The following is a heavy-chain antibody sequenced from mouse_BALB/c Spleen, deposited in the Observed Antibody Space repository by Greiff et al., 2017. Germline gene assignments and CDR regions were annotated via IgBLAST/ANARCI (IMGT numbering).Heavy chain of an antibody. CDR2: IYPGNGDT. Sequence: QVQLQQPGAELVKPGASVKMSCKASGYTFTSYNMHWVKQTPGQGLEWIGAIYPGNGDTSYNQKFKGKATLTADKSSSTAYMQLSSLTSEDSAVYYCARSRGYGTLFAYWGQGTLVTVSA. CDR1: GYTFTSYN. V-gene: IGHV1-12*01. D-gene: IGHD1-1*01. J-gene: IGHJ3*01. CDR3: ARSRGYGTLFAY.